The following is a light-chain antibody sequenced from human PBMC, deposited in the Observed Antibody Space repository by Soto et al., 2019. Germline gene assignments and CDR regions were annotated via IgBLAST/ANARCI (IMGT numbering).Light chain of an antibody. CDR3: QHYGDSPT. Sequence: VLTQSPATLSLSAGERATLSCRASRTVTNTYLSWYQHKPGQAPRLLLYATSTRAAAIPDRFSGSGSGTDFTLTIKSLEPEDVAVYYCQHYGDSPTFGRGTKVEI. V-gene: IGKV3-20*01. J-gene: IGKJ1*01. CDR1: RTVTNTY. CDR2: ATS.